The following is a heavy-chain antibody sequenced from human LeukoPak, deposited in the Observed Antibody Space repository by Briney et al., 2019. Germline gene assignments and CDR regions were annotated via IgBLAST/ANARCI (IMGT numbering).Heavy chain of an antibody. CDR3: ANGIYSASRSQPPFAY. D-gene: IGHD3-10*01. CDR1: GYTRTELS. V-gene: IGHV3-23*01. CDR2: ITGSGGST. Sequence: GASVKVSCKVSGYTRTELSMHWVRQAPGKGLEWLSAITGSGGSTYYAESVKGRFTISRDNSKNTAYLQMNSLRAEDTAIYYCANGIYSASRSQPPFAYWGQGTLVTVSS. J-gene: IGHJ4*02.